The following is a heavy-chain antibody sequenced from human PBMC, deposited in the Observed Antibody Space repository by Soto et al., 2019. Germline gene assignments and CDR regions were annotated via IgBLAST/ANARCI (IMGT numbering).Heavy chain of an antibody. Sequence: QVQLQESGPGLVKPSETLSLTCTVSGGSISSYYWSLIRQPPGKGLEWIGYIYYSGSTNYNPSLKSRVTISVDTSKNQFSLKLSSVTAADTAVYYCARALFPGYTPWDYWGQGTLVTVSS. CDR1: GGSISSYY. J-gene: IGHJ4*02. CDR2: IYYSGST. D-gene: IGHD5-12*01. V-gene: IGHV4-59*01. CDR3: ARALFPGYTPWDY.